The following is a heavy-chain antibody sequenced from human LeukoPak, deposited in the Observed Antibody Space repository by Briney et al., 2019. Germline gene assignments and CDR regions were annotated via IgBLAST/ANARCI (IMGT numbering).Heavy chain of an antibody. J-gene: IGHJ4*02. V-gene: IGHV1-2*02. D-gene: IGHD4-17*01. CDR1: GYTFTGYY. Sequence: GASVKVSCKASGYTFTGYYMHWVRQAPEQGLEWMGWINPNSGGTNYAQKFQGRVTMTRDTSISTAYMELSRLRSDDTAVYYCARGPHYGDYAYFDYWGQGTLVTVSS. CDR3: ARGPHYGDYAYFDY. CDR2: INPNSGGT.